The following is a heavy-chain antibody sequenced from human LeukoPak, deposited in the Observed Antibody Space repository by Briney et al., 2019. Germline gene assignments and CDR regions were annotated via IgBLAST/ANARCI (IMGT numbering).Heavy chain of an antibody. Sequence: SVKVSCKASGGTFSSYAISWARQAPGQGLERMGRIIPILGIANYAQKFQGRITITADKSTSTAYMELSSLRSEDTAVYYCARAGAVAGTYDAFDIWGQGTMVTVSS. CDR1: GGTFSSYA. D-gene: IGHD6-19*01. CDR3: ARAGAVAGTYDAFDI. V-gene: IGHV1-69*04. J-gene: IGHJ3*02. CDR2: IIPILGIA.